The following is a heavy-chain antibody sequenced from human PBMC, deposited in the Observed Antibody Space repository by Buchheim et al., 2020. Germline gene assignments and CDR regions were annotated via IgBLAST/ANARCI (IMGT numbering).Heavy chain of an antibody. CDR1: GFTFSSYV. CDR2: INDHAGGT. D-gene: IGHD2/OR15-2a*01. Sequence: EVQLLESGGALIQPAGSLRISCAASGFTFSSYVMTWVRQAPGKGLEWVSTINDHAGGTYYADSVKGRFTISSDNHENTLYLHMNSLRAEDTAVYYCAKGAASNPYYYYYMDVWGKGTT. CDR3: AKGAASNPYYYYYMDV. J-gene: IGHJ6*03. V-gene: IGHV3-23*01.